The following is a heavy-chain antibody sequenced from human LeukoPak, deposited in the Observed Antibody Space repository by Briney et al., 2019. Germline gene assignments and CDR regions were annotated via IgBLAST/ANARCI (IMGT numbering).Heavy chain of an antibody. V-gene: IGHV4-61*02. J-gene: IGHJ4*02. Sequence: SETLSLTCTVSGGSTSSGSYYWSWIRQPAGKGLEWIGRIYTSGSTNYNPSLKSRVTISIDTSKNQFSLKLTSVTAADTAVYYCARMTHGSGFDYWGQGSLVTVSS. CDR1: GGSTSSGSYY. CDR3: ARMTHGSGFDY. D-gene: IGHD5-24*01. CDR2: IYTSGST.